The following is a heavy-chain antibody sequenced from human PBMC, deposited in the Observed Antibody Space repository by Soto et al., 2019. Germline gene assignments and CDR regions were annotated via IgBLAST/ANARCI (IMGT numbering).Heavy chain of an antibody. J-gene: IGHJ4*02. CDR1: GYTFTSYG. D-gene: IGHD3-3*01. CDR3: ARDRGTYYDFWSGYTQVYYFDY. CDR2: ISAYNGNT. V-gene: IGHV1-18*04. Sequence: QVQLVQSGAEVKKPGASVKVSCKASGYTFTSYGISWVRQAPGQGLEWMGWISAYNGNTNYAQKFQGRVTMTTDTSTSTAYMVLRSLRSDDTAVYYCARDRGTYYDFWSGYTQVYYFDYWGQGTQVTVSS.